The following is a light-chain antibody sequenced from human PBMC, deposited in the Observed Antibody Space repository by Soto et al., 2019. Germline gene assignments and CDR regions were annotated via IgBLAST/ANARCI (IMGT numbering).Light chain of an antibody. CDR2: YAS. CDR1: QSVSSY. CDR3: QQRNSWPPGYT. Sequence: EIVLTQSPATLSLSPGERATLSCRASQSVSSYLAGYQQKTGQDARLLIYYASNRAAGIPARFSSSGSGTEFSLPISSIEPEDDAVEYYQQRNSWPPGYTFGPGTKVDIK. J-gene: IGKJ3*01. V-gene: IGKV3-11*01.